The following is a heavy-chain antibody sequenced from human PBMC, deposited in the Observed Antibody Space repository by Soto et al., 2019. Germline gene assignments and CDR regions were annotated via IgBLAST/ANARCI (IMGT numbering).Heavy chain of an antibody. CDR1: EFSFNNYA. CDR3: ATWTLPLSWNWLQSAAGKFDY. J-gene: IGHJ4*02. CDR2: ISSDGNNK. D-gene: IGHD5-12*01. Sequence: QVHLVESGGGVVRPGTSLRVYCSASEFSFNNYAVHWVRQAPGEGLEWVALISSDGNNKYYPDSVRGRFTISRDHSNNTVYLQMHSLRVDDTAVYYCATWTLPLSWNWLQSAAGKFDYWGQGTLVTVSS. V-gene: IGHV3-30-3*01.